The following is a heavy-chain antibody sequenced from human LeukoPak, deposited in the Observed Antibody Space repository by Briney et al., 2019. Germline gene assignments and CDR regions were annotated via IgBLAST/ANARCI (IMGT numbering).Heavy chain of an antibody. CDR3: ARGRDTAMDNYYFDY. V-gene: IGHV4-59*01. Sequence: SETLSLTCTVSGGSISSYYWSWIRQPPGKGLEWIVYIYYSGSTNYNPSLKSRVTISVDTSKNQFSLKLSSVTAADTAVYYCARGRDTAMDNYYFDYWGQGTLVTVSS. D-gene: IGHD5-18*01. CDR2: IYYSGST. CDR1: GGSISSYY. J-gene: IGHJ4*02.